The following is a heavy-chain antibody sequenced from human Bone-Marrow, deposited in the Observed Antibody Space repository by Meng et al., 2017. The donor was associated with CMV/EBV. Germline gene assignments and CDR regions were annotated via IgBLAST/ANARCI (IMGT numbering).Heavy chain of an antibody. V-gene: IGHV4-4*07. CDR1: GGSISSYY. CDR2: IYYSGST. CDR3: ARDLAFWSGYYTDYYYYGMDV. D-gene: IGHD3-3*01. J-gene: IGHJ6*02. Sequence: SETLSLTCTVSGGSISSYYWSWIRQPAGKGLEWIGSIYYSGSTYYNPSLKSRVTISVDTSKNQFSLKLSSVTAADTAVYYCARDLAFWSGYYTDYYYYGMDVWGQGTTVTVSS.